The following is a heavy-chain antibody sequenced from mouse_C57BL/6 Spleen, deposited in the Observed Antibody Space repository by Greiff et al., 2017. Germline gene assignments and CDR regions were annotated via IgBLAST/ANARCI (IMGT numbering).Heavy chain of an antibody. V-gene: IGHV8-5*01. Sequence: QVTLKESGPGILQPSQTLSLTCSSSGFSLSTSNMGIGRNRQPAGKGLEWLVHIWWNDDKYYNPSLKSRLTNSKDTSNNQVFLKITSVDTADTGTYYCAQVTTAVGGYWGQGTLVTVSA. CDR2: IWWNDDK. J-gene: IGHJ3*01. D-gene: IGHD1-2*01. CDR3: AQVTTAVGGY. CDR1: GFSLSTSNMG.